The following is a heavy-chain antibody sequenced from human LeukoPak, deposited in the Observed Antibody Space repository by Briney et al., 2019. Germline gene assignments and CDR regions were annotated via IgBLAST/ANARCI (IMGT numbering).Heavy chain of an antibody. CDR3: VTHSGAWYYVDY. Sequence: NTGESLKISCKGSGYSFTSYWIGWVCQMSGKGLEWMGIIYPGDSDIRYSPSFQGQVTISADKSISTAYLQWSSLKASDTAIYYCVTHSGAWYYVDYWGQGTLVTVSS. J-gene: IGHJ4*02. CDR2: IYPGDSDI. V-gene: IGHV5-51*01. D-gene: IGHD6-13*01. CDR1: GYSFTSYW.